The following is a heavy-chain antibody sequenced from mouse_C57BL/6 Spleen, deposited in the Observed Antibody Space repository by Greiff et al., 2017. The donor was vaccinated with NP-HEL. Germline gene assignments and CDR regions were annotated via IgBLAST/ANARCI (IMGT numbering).Heavy chain of an antibody. V-gene: IGHV1-22*01. CDR3: ARRYYGSIYAMDY. D-gene: IGHD1-1*01. CDR1: GYTFTDYN. J-gene: IGHJ4*01. CDR2: INPNNGGT. Sequence: VQLKQSGPELVKPGASVKMSCKASGYTFTDYNMHWVKQSHGKSLEWIGYINPNNGGTSYNQKFKGKATLTVNKSSSTAYMELRSLTSEDSAVYYCARRYYGSIYAMDYWGQGTSVTVSS.